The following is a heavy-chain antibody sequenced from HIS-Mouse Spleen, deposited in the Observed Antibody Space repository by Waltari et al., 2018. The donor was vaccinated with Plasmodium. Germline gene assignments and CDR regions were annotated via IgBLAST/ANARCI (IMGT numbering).Heavy chain of an antibody. CDR2: IYYSGST. J-gene: IGHJ4*02. CDR3: ARDRITGTSDFDY. D-gene: IGHD1-7*01. V-gene: IGHV4-39*07. Sequence: QLPLQESGPGLVKPSETQSLTCTVSGGSISSSTYYWGWLRKPPGKGLEWIGRIYYSGSTNYNPSHKRRVTIAVDTCKNQCSQKRCSVSAADTAVYYGARDRITGTSDFDYWGQGTLVTVS. CDR1: GGSISSSTYY.